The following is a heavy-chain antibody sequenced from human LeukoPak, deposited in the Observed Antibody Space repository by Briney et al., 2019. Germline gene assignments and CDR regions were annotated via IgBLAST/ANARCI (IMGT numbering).Heavy chain of an antibody. Sequence: PSETLSLTCTVSGGSISTTSTYWGWIRQPPGKGLECIGSIYYSGTTYYNPSLKSRVTIFVDTSKNQFSLKLSSVTAADMATYYCARSIAGDGPTHNWFRPWGQGALVTVSS. D-gene: IGHD6-13*01. J-gene: IGHJ5*02. CDR2: IYYSGTT. CDR1: GGSISTTSTY. V-gene: IGHV4-39*01. CDR3: ARSIAGDGPTHNWFRP.